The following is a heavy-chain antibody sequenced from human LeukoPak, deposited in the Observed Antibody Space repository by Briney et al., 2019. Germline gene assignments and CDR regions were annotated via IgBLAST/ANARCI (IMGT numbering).Heavy chain of an antibody. CDR1: GDSISSYH. J-gene: IGHJ4*02. V-gene: IGHV4-59*12. D-gene: IGHD4-17*01. CDR3: AATIKRDYGDTNLDY. CDR2: MYHIGGI. Sequence: SETLSLTCTVPGDSISSYHWSWIRQPPGKGLEWIGYMYHIGGINYNPSLKSRVTISVDTSENQFSLKLTSVTAADTAVYHCAATIKRDYGDTNLDYWGQGTLVTVSS.